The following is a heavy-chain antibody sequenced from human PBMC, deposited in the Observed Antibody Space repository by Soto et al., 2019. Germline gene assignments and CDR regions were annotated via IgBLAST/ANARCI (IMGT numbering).Heavy chain of an antibody. V-gene: IGHV3-9*01. CDR1: GFTFDDYA. CDR3: ANAPPIAAARDY. CDR2: ISWNSGSI. D-gene: IGHD6-13*01. Sequence: EVQLVESGGGLVQPGRSLRLSCAASGFTFDDYAMHWVRQAPGKGLEWVSGISWNSGSIGYADSVKGRLTISRDNAKNSLYLQMNSLSAEDTALYYCANAPPIAAARDYWGQGTLVTVSS. J-gene: IGHJ4*02.